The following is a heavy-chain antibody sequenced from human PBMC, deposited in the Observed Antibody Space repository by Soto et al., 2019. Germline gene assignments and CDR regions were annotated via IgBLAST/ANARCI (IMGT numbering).Heavy chain of an antibody. J-gene: IGHJ5*02. Sequence: QVQLVQSGAEVKKPGSSVKVSCKASGGTFSSYTISWVRQAPGQGLEWMGRIIPILGIANYAQKFQGRVTITADKSTSTAYMELSSLRSEDTAVYYCARGITRFNWFDPWGQGTLVTVSS. V-gene: IGHV1-69*02. CDR3: ARGITRFNWFDP. CDR2: IIPILGIA. D-gene: IGHD3-9*01. CDR1: GGTFSSYT.